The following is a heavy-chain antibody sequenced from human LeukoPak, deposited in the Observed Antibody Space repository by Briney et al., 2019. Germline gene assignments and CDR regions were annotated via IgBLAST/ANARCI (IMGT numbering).Heavy chain of an antibody. CDR3: ARPMYYYGSGSFDY. CDR2: IYYSGST. D-gene: IGHD3-10*01. Sequence: SSETLSLTCTVSGGSISSYYWSWIRQPAGKGLEWIGSIYYSGSTYYNPSLKSRVTISVDTSKNQFSLKLSSVTAADTAVYYCARPMYYYGSGSFDYWGQGTLVTVSS. CDR1: GGSISSYY. V-gene: IGHV4-59*05. J-gene: IGHJ4*02.